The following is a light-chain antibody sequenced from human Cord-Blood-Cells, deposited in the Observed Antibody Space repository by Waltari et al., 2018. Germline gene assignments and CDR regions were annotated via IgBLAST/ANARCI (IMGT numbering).Light chain of an antibody. CDR2: DAS. Sequence: DIQMTQSPSTLSASVGDRVTITCRASQSSSSWLAWYQQKPGKAPKLLIYDASSLESGVPSRFSGSGSGTDFTLTISSLQPDDFASYYCQQYNSYSPLTFGGGTKVELK. V-gene: IGKV1-5*01. J-gene: IGKJ4*01. CDR3: QQYNSYSPLT. CDR1: QSSSSW.